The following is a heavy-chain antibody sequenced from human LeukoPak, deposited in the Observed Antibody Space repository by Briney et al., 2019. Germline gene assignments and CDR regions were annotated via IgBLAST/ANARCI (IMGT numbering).Heavy chain of an antibody. CDR2: FYTSGST. J-gene: IGHJ4*02. V-gene: IGHV4-61*02. CDR1: GGSISSGGYY. CDR3: ARDRNGFSYGLEFEY. Sequence: SQTLSLTCIVSGGSISSGGYYWSWIRQPAGKGLEWTGRFYTSGSTNYNPSLKSRVTISVDTSKNQFSLKVSSVTAADTAVYYCARDRNGFSYGLEFEYWGQGTLVTVSS. D-gene: IGHD5-18*01.